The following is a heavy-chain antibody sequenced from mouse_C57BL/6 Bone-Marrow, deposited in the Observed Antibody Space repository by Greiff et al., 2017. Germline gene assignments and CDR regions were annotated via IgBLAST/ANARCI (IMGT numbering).Heavy chain of an antibody. V-gene: IGHV7-1*02. J-gene: IGHJ1*01. Sequence: EVKLVESGGGLVQPGGSLRLSCATSGFTISDFYMEWVRQPPGKRLEWIAASRNKANDYTTEYSASVKGRFIVSRDTSQSILYLQMNALRAEDTAIYYCARASWDWYFDVWGAGTTVTVSS. CDR3: ARASWDWYFDV. D-gene: IGHD4-1*01. CDR2: SRNKANDYTT. CDR1: GFTISDFY.